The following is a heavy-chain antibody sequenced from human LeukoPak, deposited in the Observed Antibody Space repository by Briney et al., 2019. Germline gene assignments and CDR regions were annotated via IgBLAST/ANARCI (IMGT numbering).Heavy chain of an antibody. CDR2: INHSGST. J-gene: IGHJ4*02. V-gene: IGHV4-34*01. CDR3: ARGRDPY. CDR1: GGSFSGHY. D-gene: IGHD5-24*01. Sequence: SETLSLTCAVSGGSFSGHYWTWIRQPPGRGLEWIGEINHSGSTNYNPSLKSRVTISVDTSKSQFSLKLNSVTAADTAMYYCARGRDPYWGQGTLVTVSP.